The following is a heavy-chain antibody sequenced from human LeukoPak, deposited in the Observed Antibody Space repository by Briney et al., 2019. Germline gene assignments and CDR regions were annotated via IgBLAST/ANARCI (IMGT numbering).Heavy chain of an antibody. CDR1: GYTFTSYD. D-gene: IGHD2-21*02. CDR3: ARGRVKYCGGDCSSSFDY. J-gene: IGHJ4*02. V-gene: IGHV1-8*01. Sequence: GASVKVSCKASGYTFTSYDINWVRQATGQGLEWMGWMNPNSGNTGYAQKFQGRVTMTRNTSISTAYMELSSLRSEDTAVYYCARGRVKYCGGDCSSSFDYWGQGTLVTVSS. CDR2: MNPNSGNT.